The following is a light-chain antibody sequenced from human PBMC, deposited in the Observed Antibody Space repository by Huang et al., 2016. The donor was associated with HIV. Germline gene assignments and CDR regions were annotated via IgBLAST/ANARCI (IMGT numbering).Light chain of an antibody. J-gene: IGKJ2*01. CDR3: QQYESYSVT. CDR2: ETA. Sequence: DIQMTQSPSTLSASVGDRVTITCRASQSVSSSLAWYQQKPGKAPKLLIYETASLESGVPSRFSGSGSGTEFTLTINSLQPNDLATYYCQQYESYSVTFGQGTKLEIK. V-gene: IGKV1-5*03. CDR1: QSVSSS.